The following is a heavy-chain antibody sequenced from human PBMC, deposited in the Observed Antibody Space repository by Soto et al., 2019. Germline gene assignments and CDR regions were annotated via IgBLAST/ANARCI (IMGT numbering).Heavy chain of an antibody. D-gene: IGHD3-16*02. Sequence: QITLRESGPTLVNTTQTLTLTCTFSGFSLSTKVMVVGWIRQPPGHDLEWLAVIYWDDDRRYSPYLRVRLTIRKDTSRNQVVLTMSNMDPVDTATYYCAHLMITFGGVIGDDAFDIWGQGTTVIVSS. CDR1: GFSLSTKVMV. CDR3: AHLMITFGGVIGDDAFDI. J-gene: IGHJ3*02. V-gene: IGHV2-5*02. CDR2: IYWDDDR.